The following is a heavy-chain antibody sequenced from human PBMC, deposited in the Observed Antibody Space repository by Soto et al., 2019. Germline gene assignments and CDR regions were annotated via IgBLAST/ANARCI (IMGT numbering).Heavy chain of an antibody. CDR1: GDSISTVDYF. Sequence: QVQLLESGPGLVKPSQTLSLTCSVSGDSISTVDYFWAWVRQPPGQALEYIGYIYKSATTYYNPSFESRVAISLDTSKSQFSLNVNSLTAADTAVYFCARGRYCLTGRCFPNWFDSWGQGTLVTVSS. CDR3: ARGRYCLTGRCFPNWFDS. J-gene: IGHJ5*01. D-gene: IGHD2-15*01. V-gene: IGHV4-30-4*01. CDR2: IYKSATT.